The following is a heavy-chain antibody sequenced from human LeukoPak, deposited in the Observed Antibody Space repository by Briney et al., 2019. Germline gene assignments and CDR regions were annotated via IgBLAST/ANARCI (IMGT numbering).Heavy chain of an antibody. CDR2: INPNSGDT. J-gene: IGHJ3*02. Sequence: ASVKVSCKASGYTFTGYYMHWVRQAPGQGLEWMGWINPNSGDTNYAQKFQGRVTMTRDTSISTAYMELSRLRSDDTAVYYCARDIGIRYFDWLLSDWDDAFDIWGQGTMVTVSS. V-gene: IGHV1-2*02. CDR1: GYTFTGYY. D-gene: IGHD3-9*01. CDR3: ARDIGIRYFDWLLSDWDDAFDI.